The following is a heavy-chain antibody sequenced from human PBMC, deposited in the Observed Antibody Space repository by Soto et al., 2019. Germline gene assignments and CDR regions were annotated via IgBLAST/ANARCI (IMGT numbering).Heavy chain of an antibody. CDR2: IWYDGSNK. V-gene: IGHV3-33*06. D-gene: IGHD2-8*01. CDR1: GFTFSSYG. Sequence: GGSLRLSCAASGFTFSSYGMHWVRQAPGKGLEWVAVIWYDGSNKYYADSVKGRFTISRDNSKNTLYLQMNSLRAEDTAVYYCAKLRDFVVLPAGILDYWGPGTLVTVSS. J-gene: IGHJ4*02. CDR3: AKLRDFVVLPAGILDY.